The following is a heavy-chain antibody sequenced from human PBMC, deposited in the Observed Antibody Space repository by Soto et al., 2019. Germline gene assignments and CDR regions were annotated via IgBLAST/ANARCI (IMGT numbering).Heavy chain of an antibody. D-gene: IGHD1-26*01. CDR1: GGSISSYY. J-gene: IGHJ4*02. Sequence: SETLSLTCTVSGGSISSYYWSWIRQPPGKGLEWIGYIYYSGSTNYNPSLKSRVTISVDTSKNQFSLKLSSVTAADTAVYYCARDPVPIVGATLGIDYWGQGTLVTVSS. CDR2: IYYSGST. CDR3: ARDPVPIVGATLGIDY. V-gene: IGHV4-59*01.